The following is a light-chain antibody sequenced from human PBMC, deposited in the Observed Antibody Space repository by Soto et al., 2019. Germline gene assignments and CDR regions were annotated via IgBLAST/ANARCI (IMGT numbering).Light chain of an antibody. CDR1: QSITTK. CDR2: GAS. J-gene: IGKJ3*01. CDR3: QHYGGSFI. Sequence: IVMTQSPATLSVSPGERVTFSCRASQSITTKLAWYQHKPGQAPRLLISGASTGATGIPARFSGSGSGTEFTLTINSLQSEDFAVYYCQHYGGSFIFGPGTKVDFK. V-gene: IGKV3-15*01.